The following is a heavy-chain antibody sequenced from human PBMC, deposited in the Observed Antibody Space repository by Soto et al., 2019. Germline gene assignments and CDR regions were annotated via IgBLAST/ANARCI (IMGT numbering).Heavy chain of an antibody. Sequence: ASVKVSCKASGYTFTSYGISWVRQAPGQGLEWLGWTTAYNGNTNYAQKLQGRVTMTTDTSTSTAYMELRSLRSDDTAVYYCAKYSGVSGFDPWGQGTLVTVPQ. CDR1: GYTFTSYG. J-gene: IGHJ5*02. D-gene: IGHD1-26*01. CDR3: AKYSGVSGFDP. CDR2: TTAYNGNT. V-gene: IGHV1-18*04.